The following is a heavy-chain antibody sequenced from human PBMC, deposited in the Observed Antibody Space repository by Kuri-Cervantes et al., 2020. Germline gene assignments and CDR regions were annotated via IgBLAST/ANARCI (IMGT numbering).Heavy chain of an antibody. CDR2: IYYSGST. CDR3: ARHAVGDYYDSSGYYYQTEYFQH. V-gene: IGHV4-59*04. D-gene: IGHD3-22*01. Sequence: GSLRLSCSVSGGSINNYYWSWIRQPPGKGLEWIGYIYYSGSTYYNPSLKSRVTISVDTSKNQFSLKLSSVTAADTAVYYCARHAVGDYYDSSGYYYQTEYFQHWGQGTLVTVSS. CDR1: GGSINNYY. J-gene: IGHJ1*01.